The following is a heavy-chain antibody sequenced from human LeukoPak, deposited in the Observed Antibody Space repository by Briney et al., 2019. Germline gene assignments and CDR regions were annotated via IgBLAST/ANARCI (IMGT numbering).Heavy chain of an antibody. CDR1: GGSISGTN. Sequence: GTLSLTCGVSGGSISGTNWWGWVRQPPGQGLEWVSYISSSSRTMYYADSVKGRFTISRDNAKNSLYLQMNSLRDDDTAVYYCARDRWHDGFDYWGQGTLVTVSS. CDR3: ARDRWHDGFDY. J-gene: IGHJ4*02. D-gene: IGHD1-1*01. CDR2: ISSSSRTM. V-gene: IGHV3-48*02.